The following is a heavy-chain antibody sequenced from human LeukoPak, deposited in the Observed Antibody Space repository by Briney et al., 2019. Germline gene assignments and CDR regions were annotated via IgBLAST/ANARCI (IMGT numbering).Heavy chain of an antibody. CDR1: GFTVSSNY. D-gene: IGHD5-24*01. Sequence: GGSLRLSCAASGFTVSSNYMSWVRQAPGKGLEWVSVIYSGGSTYYADSVKGRFTISRDNSKNTLYLQMNSLRAEDTAVYYCAGFSKRDGYNRNFDYWGQGTQVTVSS. V-gene: IGHV3-66*02. J-gene: IGHJ4*02. CDR3: AGFSKRDGYNRNFDY. CDR2: IYSGGST.